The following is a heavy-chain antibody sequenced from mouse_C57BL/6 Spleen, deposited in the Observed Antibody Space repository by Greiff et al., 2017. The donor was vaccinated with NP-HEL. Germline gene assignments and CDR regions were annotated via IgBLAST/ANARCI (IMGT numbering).Heavy chain of an antibody. CDR2: IDPSSGGT. D-gene: IGHD2-4*01. J-gene: IGHJ4*01. Sequence: QVQLQQPGAELVKPGASVKLSCKASGYTFTSSWMHWVKQRPGRGLEWIGRIDPSSGGTKYNEKFKSKATLTVDKPSSTAYMQLSSLTSEDSAVYDCARAYYDYDEDYAMDYWGQGTSVTVSS. CDR1: GYTFTSSW. V-gene: IGHV1-72*01. CDR3: ARAYYDYDEDYAMDY.